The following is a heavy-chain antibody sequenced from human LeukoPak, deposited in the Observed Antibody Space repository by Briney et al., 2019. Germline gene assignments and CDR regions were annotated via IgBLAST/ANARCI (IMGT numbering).Heavy chain of an antibody. CDR1: GGSISSGGYY. Sequence: SQTLSLTCTVSGGSISSGGYYWSWIRQHPGKGLEWIGYIRYSGSTYYNPSLNSRVTISVDRSANHFPLKVSSVTAADTAVYYCARDAIDSNYFDFWGQGTLVTVSS. J-gene: IGHJ4*02. CDR2: IRYSGST. CDR3: ARDAIDSNYFDF. V-gene: IGHV4-31*03. D-gene: IGHD4-11*01.